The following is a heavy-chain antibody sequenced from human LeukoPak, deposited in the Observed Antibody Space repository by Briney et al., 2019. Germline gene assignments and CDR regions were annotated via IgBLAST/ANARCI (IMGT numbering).Heavy chain of an antibody. CDR3: AKGGSGSYYDRFDY. Sequence: GGSLRLSCAGSGFTFSSYVVGWVRQAPGKGLEWLSVISTSGDKTSYADSVKGRYTISRDNSKNTLYLQMNSLRVEDTAMYYCAKGGSGSYYDRFDYWGQGTLVTVSS. CDR1: GFTFSSYV. J-gene: IGHJ4*02. CDR2: ISTSGDKT. V-gene: IGHV3-23*01. D-gene: IGHD1-26*01.